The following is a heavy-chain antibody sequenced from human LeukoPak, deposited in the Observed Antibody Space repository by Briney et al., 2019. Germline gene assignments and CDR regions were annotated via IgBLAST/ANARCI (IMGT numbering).Heavy chain of an antibody. CDR3: AREYYDSSGYYGSGYYYGMDV. D-gene: IGHD3-22*01. CDR1: GGSISRGDYY. J-gene: IGHJ6*02. Sequence: PSETLSLTCTVSGGSISRGDYYWSWIRQPPGKGLEWIGYIYHSGRTFYNPSLKSRLTMSIDTSKNQFSLKLSSVTAADTAVYYCAREYYDSSGYYGSGYYYGMDVWGQGTTVTVSS. CDR2: IYHSGRT. V-gene: IGHV4-30-4*01.